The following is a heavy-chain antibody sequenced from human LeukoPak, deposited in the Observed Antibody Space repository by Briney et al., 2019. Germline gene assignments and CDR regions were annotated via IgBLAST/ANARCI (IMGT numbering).Heavy chain of an antibody. CDR3: ARIGTSRSLDY. CDR1: GFTFRNYW. V-gene: IGHV3-7*04. Sequence: GGSLRLPCAPSGFTFRNYWMSWVRQVPGKGLEWVANINHDGSEKYYLDSVKGRFTISRDNAENSLYLQMSSLRAEDAAVYMCARIGTSRSLDYWGQGTLVTGSS. J-gene: IGHJ4*02. CDR2: INHDGSEK.